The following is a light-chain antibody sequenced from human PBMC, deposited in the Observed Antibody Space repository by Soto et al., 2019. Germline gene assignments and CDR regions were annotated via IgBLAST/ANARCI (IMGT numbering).Light chain of an antibody. Sequence: DIQMTQSPSTLSASVGDRVTITCRASQSISSWLAWYQQKPGKAPKLLIYKASSLESGVPSRFSGSVSGTEFALTISSLQPDDFATYYCQQYNRLYTFGQGNKLEIK. CDR3: QQYNRLYT. J-gene: IGKJ2*01. V-gene: IGKV1-5*03. CDR1: QSISSW. CDR2: KAS.